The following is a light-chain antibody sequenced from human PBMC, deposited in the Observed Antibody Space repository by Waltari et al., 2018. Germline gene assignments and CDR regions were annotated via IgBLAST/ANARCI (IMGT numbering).Light chain of an antibody. CDR1: QTITTY. CDR3: QQSHETPRT. Sequence: DIQLTQSPPSLSASVGDKITITCRASQTITTYLNWYQQRPGTAPKLLIYKSSNLETGVPSRFSGSGSGTDFTLSINNLQPEDLGTYYCQQSHETPRTFGGGTKVEI. V-gene: IGKV1-39*01. J-gene: IGKJ4*01. CDR2: KSS.